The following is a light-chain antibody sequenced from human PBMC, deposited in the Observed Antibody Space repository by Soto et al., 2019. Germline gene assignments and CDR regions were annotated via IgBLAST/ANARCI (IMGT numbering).Light chain of an antibody. CDR1: QSVSSY. CDR3: QQRRNWPRT. V-gene: IGKV3-11*01. Sequence: EIVLTQSPATLSLSPGERATLSCRASQSVSSYLAWYQQKPGQAPRLLIYDASNRATGIPARFSGSGSGTDFTLTISSLEPEDFVVYYCQQRRNWPRTFGQGTKVEIK. CDR2: DAS. J-gene: IGKJ1*01.